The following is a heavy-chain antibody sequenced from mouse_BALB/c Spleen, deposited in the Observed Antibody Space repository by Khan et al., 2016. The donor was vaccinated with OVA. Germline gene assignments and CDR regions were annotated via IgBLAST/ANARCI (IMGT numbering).Heavy chain of an antibody. D-gene: IGHD2-10*01. CDR3: SRPPYFSYVMDN. Sequence: QIQLVQSGPELKKPGETVKISCKASGYTFTKSGMNWVKQAPGKGLKWMGWINTYTGEPTYADDFKGRFAFSLETSASTAYLQINNLKSEDTATYFCSRPPYFSYVMDNWGQGTSGTVSS. CDR2: INTYTGEP. CDR1: GYTFTKSG. V-gene: IGHV9-3-1*01. J-gene: IGHJ4*01.